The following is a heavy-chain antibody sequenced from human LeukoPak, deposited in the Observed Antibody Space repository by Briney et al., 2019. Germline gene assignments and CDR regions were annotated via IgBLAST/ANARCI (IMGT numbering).Heavy chain of an antibody. Sequence: GASVKVSCKASGYTFTGYYMHWVRQAPGQGLEWMGRINPNRGGTNYAQKFQGRVTMTRDTSISTAYMELSRLRSDDTAVYYCASFFSCSGGSCYTDLLPKPIYFDYWGQGTLVTVSS. V-gene: IGHV1-2*06. CDR1: GYTFTGYY. CDR2: INPNRGGT. J-gene: IGHJ4*02. D-gene: IGHD2-15*01. CDR3: ASFFSCSGGSCYTDLLPKPIYFDY.